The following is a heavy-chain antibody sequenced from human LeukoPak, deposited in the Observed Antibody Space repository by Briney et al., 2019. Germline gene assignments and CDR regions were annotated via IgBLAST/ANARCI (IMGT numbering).Heavy chain of an antibody. D-gene: IGHD5-18*01. J-gene: IGHJ4*02. Sequence: GGSLRLSCAASGFTFDDYAMHWVRRAPGKGLEWVSGIGWNSGSIVYADSVKGRFTTSRQNAKNSLFLQMNSLRAEDTALYYCAKDKRGYNYGVFDYWGQGTLVTVSS. CDR1: GFTFDDYA. V-gene: IGHV3-9*01. CDR3: AKDKRGYNYGVFDY. CDR2: IGWNSGSI.